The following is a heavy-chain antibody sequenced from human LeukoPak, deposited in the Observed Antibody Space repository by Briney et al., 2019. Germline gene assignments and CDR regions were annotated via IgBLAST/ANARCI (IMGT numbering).Heavy chain of an antibody. V-gene: IGHV3-74*01. J-gene: IGHJ4*02. CDR2: INTDGSRT. Sequence: PGGSLRLSCAASGFTFSSYWMHWVRQAPGKGLVWVSRINTDGSRTSYADSVKGRFTISRDSAKNTLYLQMNGLRADDTAVYYCARPPTVVTPAGFDYWGQGTLVTVSS. D-gene: IGHD4-23*01. CDR3: ARPPTVVTPAGFDY. CDR1: GFTFSSYW.